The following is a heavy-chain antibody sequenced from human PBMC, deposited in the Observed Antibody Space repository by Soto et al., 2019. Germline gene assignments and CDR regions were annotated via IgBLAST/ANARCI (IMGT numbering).Heavy chain of an antibody. CDR2: INSVGSIT. J-gene: IGHJ4*02. D-gene: IGHD6-19*01. Sequence: GGSLRLSCAASGFIFSSYWMHWVRQAPGKGLVWVARINSVGSITDYADAVKGRFTISRDNAKNTLDLQMNSLTAGDTAVYYCVRWTGWSATDYWGRGTLVTVSS. CDR1: GFIFSSYW. V-gene: IGHV3-74*01. CDR3: VRWTGWSATDY.